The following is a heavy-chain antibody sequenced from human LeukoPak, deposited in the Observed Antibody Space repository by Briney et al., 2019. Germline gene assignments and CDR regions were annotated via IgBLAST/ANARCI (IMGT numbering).Heavy chain of an antibody. V-gene: IGHV4-4*07. CDR3: ARSAQSMFSSSYYFDY. CDR2: IFTSGST. J-gene: IGHJ4*02. CDR1: GGSISSYY. Sequence: SETLSLTCSVSGGSISSYYWSWIRQPAGKGLEWIGRIFTSGSTNYNPSLKSRVTMSVDTSKNQFSLKLSSVTAAATAVYYCARSAQSMFSSSYYFDYWGQGALVTVSS. D-gene: IGHD6-13*01.